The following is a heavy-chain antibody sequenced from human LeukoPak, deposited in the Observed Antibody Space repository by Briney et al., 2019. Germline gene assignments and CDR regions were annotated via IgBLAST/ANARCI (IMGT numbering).Heavy chain of an antibody. J-gene: IGHJ5*02. D-gene: IGHD2-15*01. V-gene: IGHV4-39*01. CDR1: GGSVTSTTYY. Sequence: SETLSLTCTVSGGSVTSTTYYWGWVRQPPGKGLEWVGVVHYNGATYYDPSLKSRVTMSIDTSENQFSLKVTSVTAADTAVYYCARRRVAATAGWFDLWGQGTLVTVSS. CDR3: ARRRVAATAGWFDL. CDR2: VHYNGAT.